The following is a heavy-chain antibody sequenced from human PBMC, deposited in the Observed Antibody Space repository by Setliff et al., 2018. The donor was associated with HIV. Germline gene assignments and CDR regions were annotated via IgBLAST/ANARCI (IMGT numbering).Heavy chain of an antibody. CDR1: GFTFSNAW. Sequence: GGSLRLSCAASGFTFSNAWMNWVRQAPGKGLEWVGRISGNPYGGTTEYAASVKGRFTISRDDSKSIAYLQMNSLKTEDTAVYYCSRGVLQFLEWSSSGDYYYYMDVWGKGTTVTVSS. CDR2: ISGNPYGGTT. J-gene: IGHJ6*03. CDR3: SRGVLQFLEWSSSGDYYYYMDV. V-gene: IGHV3-15*07. D-gene: IGHD3-3*01.